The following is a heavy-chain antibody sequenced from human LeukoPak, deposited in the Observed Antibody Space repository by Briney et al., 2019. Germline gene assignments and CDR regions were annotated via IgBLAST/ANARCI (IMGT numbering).Heavy chain of an antibody. CDR1: GFTFSSYG. D-gene: IGHD6-19*01. V-gene: IGHV3-30*02. CDR3: AKDPAPVRDYYYYMDV. J-gene: IGHJ6*03. Sequence: PGGSLRLSCAASGFTFSSYGMHWVRQAPGKGLEWVAFIRYDGSNKYYADSVKGRFTISRDNSKNTLYLQMNSLRAEDTAVYYCAKDPAPVRDYYYYMDVWGKGTTVTISS. CDR2: IRYDGSNK.